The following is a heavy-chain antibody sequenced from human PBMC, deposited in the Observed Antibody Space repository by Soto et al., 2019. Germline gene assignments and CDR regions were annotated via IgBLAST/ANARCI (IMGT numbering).Heavy chain of an antibody. D-gene: IGHD2-8*01. CDR1: GFTFSEYS. CDR3: ARDGYCTNGLCDTYFFDY. J-gene: IGHJ4*02. V-gene: IGHV3-48*02. Sequence: GGSLRLSCAASGFTFSEYSMNWVRQAPGKGLEWVSYFSRSSSTIYYADSVKGRFTISRDNAKNSLYLQMNSLRDEDTAVYYCARDGYCTNGLCDTYFFDYWGQGTLVTVSS. CDR2: FSRSSSTI.